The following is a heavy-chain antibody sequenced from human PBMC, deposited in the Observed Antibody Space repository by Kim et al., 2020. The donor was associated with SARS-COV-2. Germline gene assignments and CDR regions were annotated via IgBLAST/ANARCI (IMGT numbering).Heavy chain of an antibody. CDR2: INHSGST. CDR1: GGSFSGYY. CDR3: ARGVIGVYGMDV. V-gene: IGHV4-34*01. J-gene: IGHJ6*02. Sequence: SETLSLTCAVYGGSFSGYYWSWIRQPPGKGLEWIGEINHSGSTNYNPSLKSRVTISVDTSKNQFSLKLSSVTAADTAVYYCARGVIGVYGMDVWGQGTTGTVSS. D-gene: IGHD3-16*02.